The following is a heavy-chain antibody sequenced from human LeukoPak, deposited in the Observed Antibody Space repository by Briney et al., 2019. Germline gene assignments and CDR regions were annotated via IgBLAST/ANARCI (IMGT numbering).Heavy chain of an antibody. CDR1: GGSISSYY. Sequence: SETLSLTCTVSGGSISSYYWSWIRQPPGKGLEWIGYIYYSGSTNYNPSLKSRVTISVDTSKNQFSLKLSSVTAADTAVYYCARHGHYYDILTGYSSQIDYWGQGTLVTVSS. J-gene: IGHJ4*02. V-gene: IGHV4-59*08. D-gene: IGHD3-9*01. CDR3: ARHGHYYDILTGYSSQIDY. CDR2: IYYSGST.